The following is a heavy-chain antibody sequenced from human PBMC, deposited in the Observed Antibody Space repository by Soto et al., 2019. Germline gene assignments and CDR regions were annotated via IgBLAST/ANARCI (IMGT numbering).Heavy chain of an antibody. CDR2: IYPGDSDT. Sequence: PGESLKISCKGSGYSFTSYWIGWVRQMPGKGLEWMGIIYPGDSDTRYSPSFQGQVTISADKSISTAYLQWSSLKASDTAMYYCARQRADYDFWSGYPLEYYYYGMDVWGQGTTVTVSS. CDR1: GYSFTSYW. CDR3: ARQRADYDFWSGYPLEYYYYGMDV. V-gene: IGHV5-51*01. J-gene: IGHJ6*02. D-gene: IGHD3-3*01.